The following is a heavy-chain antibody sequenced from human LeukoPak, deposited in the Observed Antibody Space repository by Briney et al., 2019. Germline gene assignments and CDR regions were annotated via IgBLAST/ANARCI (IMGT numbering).Heavy chain of an antibody. Sequence: GSLRLPCGASGFTFSNYGMLWVRQAPGQGLDWVAFIRYDGNNKLYADSVKGRFTISRDNSKNTLYLHINSLRAEDTAVYYCVKDNPLDYWGQGTLVIVSS. CDR3: VKDNPLDY. D-gene: IGHD1-14*01. J-gene: IGHJ4*02. CDR1: GFTFSNYG. CDR2: IRYDGNNK. V-gene: IGHV3-30*02.